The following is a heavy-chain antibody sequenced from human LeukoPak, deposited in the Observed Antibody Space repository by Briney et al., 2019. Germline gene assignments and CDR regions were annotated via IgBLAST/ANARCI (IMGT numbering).Heavy chain of an antibody. CDR2: IYYSGST. V-gene: IGHV4-59*06. D-gene: IGHD3-22*01. CDR1: GGSISSYY. CDR3: ARGPSSGYYYDY. J-gene: IGHJ4*02. Sequence: SETLSLTCTVSGGSISSYYWSWIRQHPGKGLEWIGYIYYSGSTYYNPSLKSRVTISVDTSKNQFSLKLSSVTAADTAVYYCARGPSSGYYYDYWGQGTLVTVSS.